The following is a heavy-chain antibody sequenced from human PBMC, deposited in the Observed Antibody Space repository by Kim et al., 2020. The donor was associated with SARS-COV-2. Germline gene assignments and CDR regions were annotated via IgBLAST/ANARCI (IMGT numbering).Heavy chain of an antibody. CDR1: GFTLSSYW. CDR3: ARRTATAGGYWYFDL. V-gene: IGHV3-74*01. Sequence: GGSLRLSCAASGFTLSSYWMHWVRQAPGKGLVWVSRSNNDGSSRSYADSVKGRFSISRDNAKNTLYLQMNSLRAEDTAVYYCARRTATAGGYWYFDLWGRGTLVTVSS. D-gene: IGHD6-13*01. CDR2: SNNDGSSR. J-gene: IGHJ2*01.